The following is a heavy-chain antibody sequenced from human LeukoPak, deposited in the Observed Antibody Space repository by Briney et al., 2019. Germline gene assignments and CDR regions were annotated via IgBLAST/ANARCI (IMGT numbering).Heavy chain of an antibody. Sequence: SETLSLTCSVSGGSISTDSYYWSWIRQPAGKGLEWIGRIYTSGSTNYNPSLKSRVIISVDTSKNQFSLKLTSVTAADMAVYYCARGSTSWNWFDPWGQGTLVTVSS. D-gene: IGHD2-2*01. CDR2: IYTSGST. J-gene: IGHJ5*02. V-gene: IGHV4-61*02. CDR3: ARGSTSWNWFDP. CDR1: GGSISTDSYY.